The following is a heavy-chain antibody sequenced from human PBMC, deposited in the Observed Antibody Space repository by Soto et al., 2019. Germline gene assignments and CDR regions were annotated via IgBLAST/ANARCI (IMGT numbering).Heavy chain of an antibody. CDR3: ARESSIGSTRDEKYYYYGMDV. V-gene: IGHV3-48*02. Sequence: GGSLRLSCAASGFTFSSYSMNWVRQAPGKGLEWVSYISSSSSTIYYADSVKGRFTISRDNAKNSLYLQMNSLRDEDTAVYYCARESSIGSTRDEKYYYYGMDVWGQGTTVTVSS. D-gene: IGHD2-2*01. J-gene: IGHJ6*02. CDR2: ISSSSSTI. CDR1: GFTFSSYS.